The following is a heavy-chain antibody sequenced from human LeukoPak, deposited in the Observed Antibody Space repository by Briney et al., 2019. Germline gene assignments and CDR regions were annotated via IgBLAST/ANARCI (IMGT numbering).Heavy chain of an antibody. CDR2: INPNSGGT. CDR1: GYTFTGYY. J-gene: IGHJ4*02. D-gene: IGHD2-15*01. CDR3: ASLDCSGGSCYLQPYFDY. Sequence: GASVKVSCKAPGYTFTGYYMHWVRQAPGQGLEWMGWINPNSGGTNYAQKFQGRVTMTRDTSISTAYMELSRLRSDDTAVYYCASLDCSGGSCYLQPYFDYWGQGTLVTVSS. V-gene: IGHV1-2*02.